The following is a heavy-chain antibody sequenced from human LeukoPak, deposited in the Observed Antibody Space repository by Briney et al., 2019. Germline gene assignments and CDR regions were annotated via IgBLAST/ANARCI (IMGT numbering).Heavy chain of an antibody. V-gene: IGHV4-34*01. Sequence: SETLSLTCAVYGGSFSGYYWSWIRQPPGKGLEWIGEINHSGSTNYNPSLKSRVTISVDTSKNQFSLKLSSVTAEDTAVYYCARAPGMVRGVIWYYYYGMDVWGQGTTVTVSS. D-gene: IGHD3-10*01. CDR3: ARAPGMVRGVIWYYYYGMDV. CDR2: INHSGST. J-gene: IGHJ6*02. CDR1: GGSFSGYY.